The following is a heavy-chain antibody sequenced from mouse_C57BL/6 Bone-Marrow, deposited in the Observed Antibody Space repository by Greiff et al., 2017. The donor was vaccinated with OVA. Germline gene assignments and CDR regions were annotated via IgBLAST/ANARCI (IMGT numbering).Heavy chain of an antibody. CDR1: GFSLTSYG. J-gene: IGHJ4*01. CDR3: ARHDYDGGYAMDY. V-gene: IGHV2-6-1*01. D-gene: IGHD2-4*01. Sequence: QVHVKQSGPGLVAPSQSLSITCTVSGFSLTSYGVHWVRQPPGKGLEWLVVIWSDGSTTYNSALKSRLSISKDNSKSQVFLKMNSLQTDDTAMYYCARHDYDGGYAMDYWGQGTSVTVSS. CDR2: IWSDGST.